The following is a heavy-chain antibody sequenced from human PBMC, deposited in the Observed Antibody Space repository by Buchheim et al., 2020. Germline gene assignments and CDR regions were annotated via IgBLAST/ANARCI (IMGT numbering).Heavy chain of an antibody. V-gene: IGHV3-30*18. CDR1: GFTFSSYG. Sequence: QVQLVESGGGVVQPGRSLRLSCAASGFTFSSYGMHWVRQAPGKGLEWVAVISYDGSNKYYADSVKGRFTIPRDNSKNTLYLQMNSLRAEDTAGYYCAKGSPIVRFLVDYWGQGTL. D-gene: IGHD3-16*02. J-gene: IGHJ4*02. CDR2: ISYDGSNK. CDR3: AKGSPIVRFLVDY.